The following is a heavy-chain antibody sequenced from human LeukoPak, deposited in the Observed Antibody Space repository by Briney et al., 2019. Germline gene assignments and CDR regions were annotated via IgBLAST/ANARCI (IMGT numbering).Heavy chain of an antibody. Sequence: GASVKVSCKASGYTFTSCGISWVRQAPGQGLEWMGWISAYNGNTNYAQKLQGRVTMTTDTSTSTAYMELRSLRSDDTAVYYCARDGRVAAAGTADWFDSWGQGTLVTVSS. CDR2: ISAYNGNT. J-gene: IGHJ5*01. D-gene: IGHD6-13*01. V-gene: IGHV1-18*01. CDR3: ARDGRVAAAGTADWFDS. CDR1: GYTFTSCG.